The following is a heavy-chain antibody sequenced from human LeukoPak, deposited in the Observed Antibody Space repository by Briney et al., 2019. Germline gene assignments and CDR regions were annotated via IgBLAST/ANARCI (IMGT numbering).Heavy chain of an antibody. Sequence: GGSLRLSCVASGFTFSSYAMHWVRQAPGKGLEWVAVISYDGSNKYYAGSVKGRFTISRDNSKNTLYLQMNSLRAEDTAVYYCARDYTHSSGYLGYWGQGTLVTVSS. CDR3: ARDYTHSSGYLGY. CDR1: GFTFSSYA. J-gene: IGHJ4*02. D-gene: IGHD3-22*01. CDR2: ISYDGSNK. V-gene: IGHV3-30*04.